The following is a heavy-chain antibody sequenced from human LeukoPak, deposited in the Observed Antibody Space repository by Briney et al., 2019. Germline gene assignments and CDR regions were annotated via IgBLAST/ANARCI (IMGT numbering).Heavy chain of an antibody. CDR1: GYTFSDYY. D-gene: IGHD6-13*01. Sequence: GASVKVSCKASGYTFSDYYIHWVRQAPGQGLEWMGWINPNSGDTNYAQKFQGRVTMTRDTSISTAYMELSRLRSDDTAIYYCARDQGSSWYSSPDHWGQGTLVTVSS. CDR3: ARDQGSSWYSSPDH. J-gene: IGHJ5*02. CDR2: INPNSGDT. V-gene: IGHV1-2*02.